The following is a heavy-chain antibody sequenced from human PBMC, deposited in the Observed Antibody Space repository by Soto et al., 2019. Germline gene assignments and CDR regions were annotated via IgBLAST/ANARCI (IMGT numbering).Heavy chain of an antibody. CDR1: GGSISSYY. Sequence: QVQLQESGPGLVKPSETLSLTCTVSGGSISSYYWNWIRQPPGKGLEWIGYIYNSGNTNYNPSLRSRVTISVDTTKTPFPLKLTSVTAADTAVYYSAAPPRYWGQGALVTVSS. CDR3: AAPPRY. J-gene: IGHJ4*02. CDR2: IYNSGNT. V-gene: IGHV4-59*01. D-gene: IGHD6-6*01.